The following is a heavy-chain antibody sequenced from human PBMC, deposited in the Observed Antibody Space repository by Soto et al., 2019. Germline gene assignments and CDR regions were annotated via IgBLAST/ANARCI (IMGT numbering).Heavy chain of an antibody. CDR1: GGTFSSYA. V-gene: IGHV1-69*13. Sequence: SVKVSCKASGGTFSSYAISWVRQAPGQGLEWMGGIIPIFGTANYAQKFQGRVTITADESTSTGYMELSSLRSEDTAVYYCAISIAVAGNYYYYGMKVWGQGTTVTVSS. D-gene: IGHD6-19*01. CDR2: IIPIFGTA. J-gene: IGHJ6*02. CDR3: AISIAVAGNYYYYGMKV.